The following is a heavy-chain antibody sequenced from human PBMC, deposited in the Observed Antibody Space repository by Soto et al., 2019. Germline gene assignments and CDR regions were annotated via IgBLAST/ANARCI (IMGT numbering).Heavy chain of an antibody. V-gene: IGHV3-30-3*01. CDR2: ISYDGTNK. J-gene: IGHJ4*02. CDR3: ARDPKTSGGQHWAFNYFDS. D-gene: IGHD7-27*01. Sequence: QVQLVESGGGVVQPGRSLRLSCAASGFSFSISPMHWVRQAPGKGPEWVALISYDGTNKFYADSVKGRFTISRDNSKSTRYLQVDSLRPEDAAVYYCARDPKTSGGQHWAFNYFDSWVKGTLVTVFS. CDR1: GFSFSISP.